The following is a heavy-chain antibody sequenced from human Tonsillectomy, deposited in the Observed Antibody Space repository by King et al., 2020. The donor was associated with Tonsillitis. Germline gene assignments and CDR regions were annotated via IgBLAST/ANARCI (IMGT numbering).Heavy chain of an antibody. CDR1: GFTFSSYG. D-gene: IGHD3-9*01. CDR3: AKDFGWLSEGIPADY. J-gene: IGHJ4*02. V-gene: IGHV3-30*18. CDR2: ISYDGSNK. Sequence: VQLVESGGGVVQPGRSLRLSCAASGFTFSSYGMHWVRQAPGKGLEWVAVISYDGSNKYYADSVKGRFTISRDNSKNTLYLQMNSLRAEDTAVYYCAKDFGWLSEGIPADYWGQGTLVTVSS.